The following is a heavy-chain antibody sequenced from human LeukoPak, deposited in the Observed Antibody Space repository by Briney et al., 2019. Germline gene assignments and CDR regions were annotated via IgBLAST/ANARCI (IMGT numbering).Heavy chain of an antibody. V-gene: IGHV4-4*07. Sequence: SETLSLTCTVSGGSISSYYWSWIRQPAGKGLEWIGRIYTSGSTNYNPSLKSRVTMSVDTSKNQFSLKLTSVTAADTAVYYCARQELAIGWYFDLWGRGTLVTVSS. CDR1: GGSISSYY. CDR2: IYTSGST. CDR3: ARQELAIGWYFDL. D-gene: IGHD1-26*01. J-gene: IGHJ2*01.